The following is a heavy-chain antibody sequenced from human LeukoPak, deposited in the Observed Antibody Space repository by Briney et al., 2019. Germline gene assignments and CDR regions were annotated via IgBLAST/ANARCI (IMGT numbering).Heavy chain of an antibody. CDR2: IYSGGST. V-gene: IGHV3-66*01. CDR3: ASPYCSSTSCYPYYYYGMDV. Sequence: GGSLRLSCAASGFTVSSNYMSWVRQAPGKGLEWVSVIYSGGSTYYADSVKGRFTISRDNSKNTLYLQMNSLRAEDTAVYYCASPYCSSTSCYPYYYYGMDVWGQGTTVTVSS. J-gene: IGHJ6*02. D-gene: IGHD2-2*01. CDR1: GFTVSSNY.